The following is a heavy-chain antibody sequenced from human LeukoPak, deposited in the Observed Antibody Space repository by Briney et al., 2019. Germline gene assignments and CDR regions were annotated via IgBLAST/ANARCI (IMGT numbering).Heavy chain of an antibody. CDR2: INSSSGNI. Sequence: GGSLRLSCAASGFTFSTYSMNWVRQAPGKGLEWVSSINSSSGNIYYADSVKGRFSMSRDNAKNSLYLQMNSLRAEDTAVYYCARGVDPVVVPAVPAEYFQHWGQGTLVTVSS. CDR1: GFTFSTYS. J-gene: IGHJ1*01. D-gene: IGHD2-2*01. V-gene: IGHV3-21*01. CDR3: ARGVDPVVVPAVPAEYFQH.